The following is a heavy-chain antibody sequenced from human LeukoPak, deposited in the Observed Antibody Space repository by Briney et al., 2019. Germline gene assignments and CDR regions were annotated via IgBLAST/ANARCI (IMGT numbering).Heavy chain of an antibody. CDR1: GFTFDDYA. J-gene: IGHJ4*02. Sequence: GRSLRLSCAASGFTFDDYAMHWVRQAPGRGLEWVSGISWNSGRIGYADSGKGRFTISRDNAKNSLYLQMNSLRAEDTALYYCAKATYYYDSSNLFDYWGQGTLVTVSS. V-gene: IGHV3-9*01. D-gene: IGHD3-22*01. CDR2: ISWNSGRI. CDR3: AKATYYYDSSNLFDY.